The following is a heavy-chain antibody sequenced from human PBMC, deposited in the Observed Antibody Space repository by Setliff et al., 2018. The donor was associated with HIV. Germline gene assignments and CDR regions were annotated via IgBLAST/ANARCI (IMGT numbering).Heavy chain of an antibody. J-gene: IGHJ6*02. Sequence: SETLSLTCAVSGASFVGDNHWSWIRQTPERGLEWIAYFMYTDIHYVNYLNYRNPSLASRLSISVDKSKNQFSLTLSSVTAADTAVYYCARDGSRTTGATGYYYGLDVWGQGTTVTVSS. CDR3: ARDGSRTTGATGYYYGLDV. CDR1: GASFVGDNH. D-gene: IGHD1-1*01. CDR2: FMYTDIHYVNYLN. V-gene: IGHV4-30-4*01.